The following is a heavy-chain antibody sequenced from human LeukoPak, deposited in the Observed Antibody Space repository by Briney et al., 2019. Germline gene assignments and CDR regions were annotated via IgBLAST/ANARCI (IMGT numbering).Heavy chain of an antibody. D-gene: IGHD6-19*01. Sequence: GGSLRPSCGASGFTFDDYAMHWVRQAPGKGLEWVSGISWNSGSIGYADSVKGRFTISRDNAKNSLYLQMNSLRAEDTALYYCAKDRGSSGWWYFDYWGQGTLVTVSS. V-gene: IGHV3-9*01. J-gene: IGHJ4*02. CDR2: ISWNSGSI. CDR1: GFTFDDYA. CDR3: AKDRGSSGWWYFDY.